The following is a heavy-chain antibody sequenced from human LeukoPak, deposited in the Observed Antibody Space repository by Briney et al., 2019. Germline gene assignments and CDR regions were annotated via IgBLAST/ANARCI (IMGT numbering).Heavy chain of an antibody. Sequence: GVSLTLSCAASGFTFSGSAMHRVRQAPGKGLEGVARIRSKANSYATAYAASVKGRFTISRDDSKNTAYLQMNSLKTEDTAVYYCTRHERITAGGRDYYFDYWGQGTLVTVSS. CDR3: TRHERITAGGRDYYFDY. V-gene: IGHV3-73*01. D-gene: IGHD2-15*01. J-gene: IGHJ4*02. CDR1: GFTFSGSA. CDR2: IRSKANSYAT.